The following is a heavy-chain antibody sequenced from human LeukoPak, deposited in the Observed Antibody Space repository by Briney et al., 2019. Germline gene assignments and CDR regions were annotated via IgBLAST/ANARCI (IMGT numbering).Heavy chain of an antibody. CDR1: GFTFSSFG. D-gene: IGHD1-26*01. J-gene: IGHJ4*02. Sequence: GGSLRLSCVGSGFTFSSFGMHWVRQAPGKGLEWVSFITNDGNHKKILDSVKGRFTISRDNSKNTLYLQMNSLRAEDTAVYYCARDGLLGYFDYWGQGTLVTVSS. CDR3: ARDGLLGYFDY. V-gene: IGHV3-30*02. CDR2: ITNDGNHK.